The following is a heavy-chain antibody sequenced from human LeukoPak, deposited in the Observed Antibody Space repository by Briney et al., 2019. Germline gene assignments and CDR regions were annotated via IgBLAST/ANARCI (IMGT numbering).Heavy chain of an antibody. CDR1: GGSISSYY. D-gene: IGHD6-19*01. J-gene: IGHJ4*02. CDR3: ARAGGYSSLDY. V-gene: IGHV4-59*01. CDR2: IYYSGST. Sequence: SETLSLTCTVSGGSISSYYWSWLRQPPGKGLEWIGYIYYSGSTNYNPSLKSRVTISVDTSKNQFSLKLSSVTAADTAVYYCARAGGYSSLDYWGQGTLVTVSS.